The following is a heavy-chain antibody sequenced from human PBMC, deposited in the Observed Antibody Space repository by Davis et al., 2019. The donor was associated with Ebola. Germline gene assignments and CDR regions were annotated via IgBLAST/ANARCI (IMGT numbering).Heavy chain of an antibody. CDR2: INAGNGNT. J-gene: IGHJ4*02. V-gene: IGHV1-3*01. Sequence: ASVKVSCKASGYTFTNYGITWVRQAPGQGLEWMGWINAGNGNTKYSQKFQGRVTITRDTSASTAYMELSSLRSEDTAVYYCARDSSGWYYFDYWGQGTLVTVSS. CDR1: GYTFTNYG. D-gene: IGHD6-19*01. CDR3: ARDSSGWYYFDY.